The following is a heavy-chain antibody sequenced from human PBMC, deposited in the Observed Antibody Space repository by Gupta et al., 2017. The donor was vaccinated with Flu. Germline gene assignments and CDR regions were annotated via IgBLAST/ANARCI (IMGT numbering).Heavy chain of an antibody. CDR1: FSSYA. Sequence: FSSYAISWVRQAPGQGLEWMGGIIPIFGTANYAQKFQGRVTITADESTSTAYMELSSLRSEDTAVYYCARGLFNEATRLDVWGKGTTVTVSS. CDR2: IIPIFGTA. CDR3: ARGLFNEATRLDV. D-gene: IGHD5-12*01. J-gene: IGHJ6*04. V-gene: IGHV1-69*01.